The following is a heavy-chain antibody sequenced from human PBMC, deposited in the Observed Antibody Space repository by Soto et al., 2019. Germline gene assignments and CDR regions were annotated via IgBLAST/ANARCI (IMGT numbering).Heavy chain of an antibody. CDR2: INAGNGNT. V-gene: IGHV1-3*01. CDR1: GYTFTSYA. D-gene: IGHD2-2*01. CDR3: ARVLRWKVRYCSSTSCPYDAFDI. J-gene: IGHJ3*02. Sequence: GASVKVSCKASGYTFTSYAMHWVRQAPGQRLEWMGWINAGNGNTKYSQKFQGRVTITRDTSASTAYMELSSLRSEDTAVYYCARVLRWKVRYCSSTSCPYDAFDIWGQGTMVTVSS.